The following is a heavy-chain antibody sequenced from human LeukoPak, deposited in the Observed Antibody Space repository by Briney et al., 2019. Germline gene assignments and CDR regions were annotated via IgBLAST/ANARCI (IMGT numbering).Heavy chain of an antibody. CDR1: GFSLNTGGVD. CDR2: IYWNDDK. V-gene: IGHV2-5*01. Sequence: SGPTLVKPTQTLTLTCTFSGFSLNTGGVDVGWIRRPPGKALEWLALIYWNDDKRYSPSLKSRLTITKDTSKNQVVLTMTNMDPVDTATYYCAHSLLATRLIDYWGQGTLVTVSS. D-gene: IGHD6-6*01. J-gene: IGHJ4*02. CDR3: AHSLLATRLIDY.